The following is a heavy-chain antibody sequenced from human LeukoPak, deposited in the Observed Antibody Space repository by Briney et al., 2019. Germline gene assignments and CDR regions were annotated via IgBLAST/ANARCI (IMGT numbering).Heavy chain of an antibody. CDR2: ISYDGSNK. J-gene: IGHJ4*02. Sequence: GSLRLSCAASGFTFSSYAMHWVRQAPGKGLEWVAVISYDGSNKYYADSVKGRFTISRDNSKNTLYLQMNSLRAEDTAVYYCAREITMISTTGELPTIWGQGTLVTVSS. CDR1: GFTFSSYA. D-gene: IGHD3-22*01. CDR3: AREITMISTTGELPTI. V-gene: IGHV3-30*04.